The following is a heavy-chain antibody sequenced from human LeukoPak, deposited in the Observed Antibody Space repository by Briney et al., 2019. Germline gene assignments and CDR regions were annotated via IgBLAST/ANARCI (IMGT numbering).Heavy chain of an antibody. CDR3: AMLVEYSSP. J-gene: IGHJ5*02. CDR1: GGSFSGYY. D-gene: IGHD6-6*01. CDR2: INHSGST. V-gene: IGHV4-34*01. Sequence: ASETLSLTCAVYGGSFSGYYWSWIRQPPGKGLEWIGEINHSGSTNYNPSLKSRVTISVGTSKNQFSLKLSSVTAADTAVYYCAMLVEYSSPWGQGTLVTVSS.